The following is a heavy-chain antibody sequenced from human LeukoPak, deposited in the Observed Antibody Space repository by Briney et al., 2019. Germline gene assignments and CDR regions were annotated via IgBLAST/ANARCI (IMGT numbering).Heavy chain of an antibody. D-gene: IGHD1-26*01. CDR3: AKELYSGSYSFDY. CDR2: ISWNSGSI. CDR1: GFTFDDYA. V-gene: IGHV3-9*01. J-gene: IGHJ4*02. Sequence: PGRSLRLSCAASGFTFDDYAMHWVRHAPGKGLEWVPGISWNSGSIGYADSVKGRFTISRDNAKNSLYLQMNSLRTEDTALYYYAKELYSGSYSFDYWGQGTLVTVSS.